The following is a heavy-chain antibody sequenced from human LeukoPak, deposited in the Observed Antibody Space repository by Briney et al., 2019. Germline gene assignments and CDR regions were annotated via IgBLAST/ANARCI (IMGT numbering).Heavy chain of an antibody. CDR3: ARGESRRIFLRFLGSQGMDV. D-gene: IGHD3-3*01. CDR1: GYTFTSYA. V-gene: IGHV1-8*02. Sequence: ASVKVSCKASGYTFTSYAMNWVRQATGQGLEWMGWMNPNSGNTGYAQKFQGRVTMTRNTSISTAYMELCSLRSEDTAVYYCARGESRRIFLRFLGSQGMDVWGQGTTVTVSS. CDR2: MNPNSGNT. J-gene: IGHJ6*02.